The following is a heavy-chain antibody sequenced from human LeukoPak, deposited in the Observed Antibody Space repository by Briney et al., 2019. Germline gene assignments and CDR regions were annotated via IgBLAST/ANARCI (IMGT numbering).Heavy chain of an antibody. CDR1: GFTFSNYA. CDR2: IRGTDGTT. J-gene: IGHJ4*02. Sequence: GGSLRLSCAASGFTFSNYAMTWVRQAPGKGLEWVSGIRGTDGTTYYADSVKGRFTISRDNAKNSLYLQMNSLRAEDTAVYYCARDLTGTGDYWGQGTLVTVSS. CDR3: ARDLTGTGDY. V-gene: IGHV3-23*01. D-gene: IGHD3-9*01.